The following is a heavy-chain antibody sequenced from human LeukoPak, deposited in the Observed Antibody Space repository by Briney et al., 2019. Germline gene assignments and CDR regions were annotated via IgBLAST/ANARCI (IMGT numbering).Heavy chain of an antibody. J-gene: IGHJ4*02. D-gene: IGHD4-17*01. V-gene: IGHV3-48*03. CDR1: GFTFSSYE. CDR3: ARDPYYGDYVV. CDR2: ISSSGSTI. Sequence: GGSLRLSCAASGFTFSSYEMNWVRQAPGKGLEWVSYISSSGSTIYYADSVKGRFTISRDNAKNSLYLQMNSLRAEGTAVYYCARDPYYGDYVVWGQGTLVTVSS.